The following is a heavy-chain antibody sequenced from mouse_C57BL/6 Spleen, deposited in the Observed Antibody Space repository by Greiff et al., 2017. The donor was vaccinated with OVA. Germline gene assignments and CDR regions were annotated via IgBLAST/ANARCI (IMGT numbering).Heavy chain of an antibody. J-gene: IGHJ1*03. V-gene: IGHV1-64*01. D-gene: IGHD2-12*01. Sequence: QVQLQQPGAELVKPGASVKLSCKASGYTFTSYWMHWVKQRPGQGLEWIGMIHPNSGSTNYNEKFKSKATLTVDKSSSTAYMQLSSLTSEDSAVYYCARSRYDWYFDVWGTGTTGTVAS. CDR3: ARSRYDWYFDV. CDR2: IHPNSGST. CDR1: GYTFTSYW.